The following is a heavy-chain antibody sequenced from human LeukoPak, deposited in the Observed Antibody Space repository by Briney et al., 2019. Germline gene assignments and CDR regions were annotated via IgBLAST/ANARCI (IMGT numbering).Heavy chain of an antibody. CDR3: ARDTPSGFYIPDY. D-gene: IGHD5-12*01. V-gene: IGHV3-7*01. CDR2: IETDGDEK. J-gene: IGHJ4*02. Sequence: GGSLRLSCVASGFTFSDYWMSWVRQAPGMGLEWVANIETDGDEKNYVDSVKGRFTISRDNARNSLYLQMSSLRVEDTAVYYCARDTPSGFYIPDYWGRGTLVTVSS. CDR1: GFTFSDYW.